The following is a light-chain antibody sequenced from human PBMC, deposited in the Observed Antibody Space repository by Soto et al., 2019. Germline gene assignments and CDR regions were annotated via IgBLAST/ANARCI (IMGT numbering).Light chain of an antibody. CDR1: QDIRNF. V-gene: IGKV1-27*01. J-gene: IGKJ3*01. CDR2: AAS. Sequence: DIQMTQSPTSLSASVGDRVTITCRASQDIRNFVDWYQQKPGKVPKLLIYAASTLQSGVPSRFSGSGSGTDFTLTINSLQPEDVATYSCQKYSSVPVFGPGTKVEIK. CDR3: QKYSSVPV.